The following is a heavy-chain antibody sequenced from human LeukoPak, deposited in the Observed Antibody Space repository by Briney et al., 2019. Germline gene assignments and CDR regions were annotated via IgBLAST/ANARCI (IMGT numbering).Heavy chain of an antibody. CDR3: ARDQPTTVSPPDCFDY. V-gene: IGHV1-2*02. CDR1: GYTFTEYY. CDR2: INPNSGGT. Sequence: ASVKVSCKASGYTFTEYYIHWVRQAPGQGLEWLGWINPNSGGTHYAQKFQGRVTITADKSTSTAYMELGSLRSEDTAVYYCARDQPTTVSPPDCFDYWGQGTLVTVSS. J-gene: IGHJ4*02. D-gene: IGHD4-11*01.